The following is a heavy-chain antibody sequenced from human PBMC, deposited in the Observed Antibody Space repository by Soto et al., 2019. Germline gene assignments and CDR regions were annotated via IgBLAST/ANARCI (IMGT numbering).Heavy chain of an antibody. J-gene: IGHJ3*01. CDR2: GGGSDGDSNGVA. CDR1: GFMLDNYA. V-gene: IGHV3-23*01. Sequence: QLLESGGDLVQPGKSLRLSCAASGFMLDNYAMSWIRQAPGKGPEWVSTGGGSDGDSNGVALYEDSVRGRFIIARDMSANIHTLQMDNLRVEYTARYDCVKRGRNWGDLDLWGQWTTVVVSS. CDR3: VKRGRNWGDLDL. D-gene: IGHD3-16*01.